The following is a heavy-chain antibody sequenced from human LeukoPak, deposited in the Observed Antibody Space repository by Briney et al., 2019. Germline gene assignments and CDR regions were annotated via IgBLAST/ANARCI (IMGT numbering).Heavy chain of an antibody. V-gene: IGHV4-59*01. Sequence: SETLSLTCTVSGGPISNYYWSWIRQPPGKGLEWIGNIYYSGTTNYNPSLKSRVTISVDTSKNQFSLRLSSVTAADAAVYYCARDTPTDTMPEDYWGQGTLVTVSS. D-gene: IGHD2-2*01. CDR1: GGPISNYY. J-gene: IGHJ4*02. CDR3: ARDTPTDTMPEDY. CDR2: IYYSGTT.